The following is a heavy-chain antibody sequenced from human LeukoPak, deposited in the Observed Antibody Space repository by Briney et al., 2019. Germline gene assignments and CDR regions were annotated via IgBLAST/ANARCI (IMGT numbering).Heavy chain of an antibody. CDR3: ARALSSGYVSRPLDAFDI. D-gene: IGHD5-12*01. V-gene: IGHV4-59*01. CDR1: GGSISSYY. Sequence: KASETLSLTCTVSGGSISSYYWSWIRQPPGKGLEWIGYIYYSGSTNYNPSLKSRVTISVDTSKNQFSLKLSSVTAADTAVYYCARALSSGYVSRPLDAFDIWGQGTMVTVSS. CDR2: IYYSGST. J-gene: IGHJ3*02.